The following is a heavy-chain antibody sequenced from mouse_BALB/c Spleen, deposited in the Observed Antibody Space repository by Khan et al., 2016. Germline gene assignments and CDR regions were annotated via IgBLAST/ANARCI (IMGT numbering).Heavy chain of an antibody. CDR1: GYSFTSYW. V-gene: IGHV1-5*01. CDR2: MYPGNSDT. D-gene: IGHD6-1*01. CDR3: KPHKGSSY. J-gene: IGHJ3*01. Sequence: EVQLQQSGPVLARPGASVKMSCKASGYSFTSYWMHWVKQRPGQGLEWIGDMYPGNSDTTNNQQSKRNAKLTPVTSASSAYMELNITTNEAAADSYCKPHKGSSYWGQGTLVTVSA.